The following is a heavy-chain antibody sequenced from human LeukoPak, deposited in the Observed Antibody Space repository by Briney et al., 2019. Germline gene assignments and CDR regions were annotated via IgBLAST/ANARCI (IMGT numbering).Heavy chain of an antibody. CDR3: ARGSSFRTYGGLYYFDY. Sequence: SETLSLTCTVSGGSVSSYYWSWIRQPPGKGLEWIGYIYYSGSTNYNPSLKSRVTISVDTSKNQFSLKLSSVTAADTAVYYCARGSSFRTYGGLYYFDYWGQGTLVTVSS. D-gene: IGHD4-23*01. J-gene: IGHJ4*02. CDR1: GGSVSSYY. CDR2: IYYSGST. V-gene: IGHV4-59*02.